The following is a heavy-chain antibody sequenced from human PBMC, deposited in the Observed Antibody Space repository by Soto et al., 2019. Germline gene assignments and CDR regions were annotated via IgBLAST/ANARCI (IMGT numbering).Heavy chain of an antibody. V-gene: IGHV3-30-3*01. CDR2: ISYDGSNK. CDR3: ARAVVAEVRGVIIKSYYYYGMDV. D-gene: IGHD3-10*01. CDR1: GFTFSSYA. Sequence: QVQLVESGGGVVQPGRSLRLSCAASGFTFSSYAMHWVRQAPGKGLEWVAVISYDGSNKYYADSVKGRFTISRDNSKNTLYLQMNSLRAEDTAVYYCARAVVAEVRGVIIKSYYYYGMDVWGQGTTVTVSS. J-gene: IGHJ6*02.